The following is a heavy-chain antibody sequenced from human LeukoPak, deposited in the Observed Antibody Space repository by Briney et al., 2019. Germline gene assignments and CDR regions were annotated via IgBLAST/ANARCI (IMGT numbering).Heavy chain of an antibody. D-gene: IGHD3-9*01. CDR1: GHTLIELS. CDR3: ARGLLRYFDWLSLPFDAFDI. CDR2: FDPEDGEI. J-gene: IGHJ3*02. V-gene: IGHV1-24*01. Sequence: ASVKVSCKVSGHTLIELSMHWVRQSPGKGLEWMGGFDPEDGEIIYAQKFQGRVTMTEDTSAETAHMELSSLRSDDTAVYYCARGLLRYFDWLSLPFDAFDIWGQGTMVTVSS.